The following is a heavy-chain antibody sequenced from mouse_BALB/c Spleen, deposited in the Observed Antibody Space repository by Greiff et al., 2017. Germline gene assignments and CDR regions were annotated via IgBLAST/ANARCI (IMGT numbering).Heavy chain of an antibody. D-gene: IGHD2-4*01. J-gene: IGHJ3*01. CDR1: GFTFSSYT. CDR2: ISNGGGST. CDR3: ARGGITTTGFAY. V-gene: IGHV5-12-2*01. Sequence: EVMLVESGGGLVQPGGSLKLSCAASGFTFSSYTMSWVRQTPEKRLEWVAYISNGGGSTYYPDTVKGRFTISRDNAKNTLYLQMSSLKSEDTAMYYCARGGITTTGFAYWGQGTLVTVSA.